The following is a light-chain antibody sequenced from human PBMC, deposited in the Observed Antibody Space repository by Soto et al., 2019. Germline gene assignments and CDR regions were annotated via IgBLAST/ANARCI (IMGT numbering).Light chain of an antibody. CDR2: DVS. CDR3: QHRSRWPFT. V-gene: IGKV3-11*01. J-gene: IGKJ3*01. Sequence: EIVLTQSPATLSLSPGERATLSCRASESVSRYLAWYQKKPGQAPRLLIYDVSNRATDIPARFSGSGSGTDFTLAISSLEPEDFAVYFCQHRSRWPFTFGPGTKGDIK. CDR1: ESVSRY.